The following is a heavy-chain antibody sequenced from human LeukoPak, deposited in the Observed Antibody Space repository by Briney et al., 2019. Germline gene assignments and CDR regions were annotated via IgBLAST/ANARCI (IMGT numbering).Heavy chain of an antibody. D-gene: IGHD3-3*01. Sequence: GGSLRLSCAASGFGSYSLNWVRQAPGKGLEWVSSISSGSDYIYYADSVKGRFNISRDNAKNSLYLQMNSLKTEDTAVYFCTTPPAYYFFFEFFHHWGQRTLVTVSS. CDR1: GFGSYS. J-gene: IGHJ1*01. CDR3: TTPPAYYFFFEFFHH. V-gene: IGHV3-21*03. CDR2: ISSGSDYI.